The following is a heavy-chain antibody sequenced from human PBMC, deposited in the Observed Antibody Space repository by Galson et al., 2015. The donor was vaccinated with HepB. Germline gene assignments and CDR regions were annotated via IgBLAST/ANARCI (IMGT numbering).Heavy chain of an antibody. D-gene: IGHD3-22*01. CDR1: GFTFSDYY. J-gene: IGHJ4*02. V-gene: IGHV3-11*01. CDR3: ARDGGGYYWGFDY. CDR2: ISTTGNTI. Sequence: SLRLSCAASGFTFSDYYMTWIRQAPGKGLEWVSIISTTGNTISYADSVKGRFTISRDNAKNSLYLQLNSLRAEDTAVYYCARDGGGYYWGFDYWGQGTLVTVSS.